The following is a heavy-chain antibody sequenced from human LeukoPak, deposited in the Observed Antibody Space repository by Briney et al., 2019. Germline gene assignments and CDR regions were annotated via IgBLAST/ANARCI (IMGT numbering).Heavy chain of an antibody. D-gene: IGHD5-24*01. V-gene: IGHV3-33*01. Sequence: PGGSLRLSCAASGFTFSSYGMRWVRQAPGKGLEWVAVIWYDGSNKYYADSVKGRFTISRDNSKNTLYLQMNSLRAEDTAVYYCARDKHNPGSAFDIWGQGTMLTVSS. CDR2: IWYDGSNK. J-gene: IGHJ3*02. CDR3: ARDKHNPGSAFDI. CDR1: GFTFSSYG.